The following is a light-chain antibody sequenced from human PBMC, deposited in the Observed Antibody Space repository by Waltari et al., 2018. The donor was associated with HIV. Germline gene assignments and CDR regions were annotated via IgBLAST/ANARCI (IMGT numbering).Light chain of an antibody. CDR3: SSYTASSTLDVV. Sequence: QSALTQAASVSGSPGQSITISCTGSGSDIGAYNYVSWYQQHPDKVPKLVIYEVSNRPSGISNRFSGSKSGNTASLTISGLQADDEASYYCSSYTASSTLDVVFGGGTRLTVL. J-gene: IGLJ2*01. CDR1: GSDIGAYNY. CDR2: EVS. V-gene: IGLV2-14*03.